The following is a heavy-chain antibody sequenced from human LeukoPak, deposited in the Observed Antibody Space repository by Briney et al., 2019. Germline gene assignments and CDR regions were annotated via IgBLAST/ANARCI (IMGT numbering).Heavy chain of an antibody. CDR1: GYTFTSYD. J-gene: IGHJ6*02. V-gene: IGHV1-8*01. CDR2: MNPNSGNT. CDR3: ARVDTAMAYYYYGMDV. D-gene: IGHD5-18*01. Sequence: GASVKVSCKASGYTFTSYDINWVRQAAGQGLEGMGWMNPNSGNTGYAQKFQGRVTMTRNTSISTAYMELSSLRSEDTAVYYCARVDTAMAYYYYGMDVWGQGTTVTVSS.